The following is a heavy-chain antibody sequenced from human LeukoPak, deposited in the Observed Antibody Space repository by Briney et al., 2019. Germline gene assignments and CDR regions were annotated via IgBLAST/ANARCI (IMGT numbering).Heavy chain of an antibody. Sequence: ASVKVSCMASGYTFTGYLIHWVRPAPGQGLEWVGWIDPNTGGTNYEQKFQGRVTMTRDTSISTAYMELNRLRSDDTAVDYCACWRGYSSCWSGPFDDWGQGTLVTVSS. J-gene: IGHJ4*02. V-gene: IGHV1-2*02. CDR2: IDPNTGGT. CDR3: ACWRGYSSCWSGPFDD. D-gene: IGHD6-19*01. CDR1: GYTFTGYL.